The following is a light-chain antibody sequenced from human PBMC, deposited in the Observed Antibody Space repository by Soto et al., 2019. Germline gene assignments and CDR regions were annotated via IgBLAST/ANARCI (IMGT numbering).Light chain of an antibody. V-gene: IGKV3-11*02. Sequence: EIVLTQSPATLSLSPGERATLSCRASQSVSNYLSWYQQKPGTAPRLLIYRASSVNSGVPPRFSGSGSGRDFTLTISSLRPEDIATYFCQQSYSSPPWTFGQGTKVDIK. CDR1: QSVSNY. CDR2: RAS. J-gene: IGKJ1*01. CDR3: QQSYSSPPWT.